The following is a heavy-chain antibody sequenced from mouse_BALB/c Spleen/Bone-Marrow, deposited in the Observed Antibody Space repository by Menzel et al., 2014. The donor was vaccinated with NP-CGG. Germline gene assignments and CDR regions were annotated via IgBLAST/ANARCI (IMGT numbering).Heavy chain of an antibody. V-gene: IGHV14-3*02. CDR1: GFNIKDTY. CDR3: ASLDDYIY. Sequence: VQLQQSGAELVKPGASVKLSCTASGFNIKDTYMHWVKQRPEQGLEWIGRIDPANGNTKYDPKFQGKATITADTPSSTAYLQLSSLTSEDTAVYYCASLDDYIYWGQGTLVTVSA. J-gene: IGHJ3*01. CDR2: IDPANGNT. D-gene: IGHD2-4*01.